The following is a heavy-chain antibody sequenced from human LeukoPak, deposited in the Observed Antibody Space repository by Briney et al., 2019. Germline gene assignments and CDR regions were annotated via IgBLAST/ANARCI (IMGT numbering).Heavy chain of an antibody. Sequence: SETLSLTCTVSGGSITTTNYYWAWIRQPPGEGLQWIGSVYYRGNTYSNPSLESRITMSVDTSKNQFSLRLTSVTAAGTALYYCARDTVPPRNATEQKTGTYYWGLGTLVTVSS. CDR2: VYYRGNT. CDR1: GGSITTTNYY. CDR3: ARDTVPPRNATEQKTGTYY. J-gene: IGHJ4*01. D-gene: IGHD7-27*01. V-gene: IGHV4-39*02.